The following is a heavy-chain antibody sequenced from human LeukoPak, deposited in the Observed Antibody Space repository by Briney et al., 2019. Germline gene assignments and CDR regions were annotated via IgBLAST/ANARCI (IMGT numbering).Heavy chain of an antibody. CDR3: AKDLGYCSGGSCYRFDY. CDR2: ISYDGSNK. CDR1: GFTFSSYG. V-gene: IGHV3-30*18. J-gene: IGHJ4*02. Sequence: GVSLRLSCAASGFTFSSYGRHWVRQAPGKGLEWVAVISYDGSNKYYADSVKGRFTISRDNSKNTLYLQMNSLRAEDTAVYYCAKDLGYCSGGSCYRFDYWGQGTLVTVSS. D-gene: IGHD2-15*01.